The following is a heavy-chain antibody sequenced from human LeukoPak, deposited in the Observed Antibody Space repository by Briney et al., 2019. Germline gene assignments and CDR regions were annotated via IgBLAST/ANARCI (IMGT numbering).Heavy chain of an antibody. Sequence: GGSLRLSCVASGFTFSRYWMHWVRQAPGRGLVWVSRINSDGSTTIYADSVKGRFTISRDNAKNTLYLQMNSLRAEDTAVYFCASGPTGFAWGQGTLVTVSS. CDR3: ASGPTGFA. J-gene: IGHJ5*02. CDR2: INSDGSTT. V-gene: IGHV3-74*01. CDR1: GFTFSRYW. D-gene: IGHD1-14*01.